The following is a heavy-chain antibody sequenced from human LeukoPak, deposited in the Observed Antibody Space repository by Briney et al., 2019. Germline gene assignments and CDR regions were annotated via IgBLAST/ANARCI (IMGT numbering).Heavy chain of an antibody. CDR1: GLIVRSRE. V-gene: IGHV3-53*01. J-gene: IGHJ3*02. Sequence: GGSLRLSCALSGLIVRSREMRWVREAPGKGREWVSVLDIGGNTYYADSVKGQFAISRDTSKNTLYLQLDSLRVEDTAVHYCRAWIDSFDIWGQGTVVTVSS. CDR2: LDIGGNT. D-gene: IGHD1-1*01. CDR3: RAWIDSFDI.